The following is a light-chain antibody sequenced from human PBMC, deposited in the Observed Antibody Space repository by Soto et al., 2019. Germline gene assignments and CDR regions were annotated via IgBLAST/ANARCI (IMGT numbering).Light chain of an antibody. J-gene: IGKJ4*01. CDR3: QQYGSSPLT. V-gene: IGKV3-20*01. CDR1: ETVKSDY. Sequence: EIVLTQSPGTLSLSPGERATLSCRASETVKSDYLAWYQQKPGRPPRLLICAASTRATGIPDRFSGSGSGTDFTLAVSRLEPEDFAVYSCQQYGSSPLTFGGGTKVEI. CDR2: AAS.